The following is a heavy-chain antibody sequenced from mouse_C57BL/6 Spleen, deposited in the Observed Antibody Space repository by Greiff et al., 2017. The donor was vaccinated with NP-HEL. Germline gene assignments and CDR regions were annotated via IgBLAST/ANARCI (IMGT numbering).Heavy chain of an antibody. CDR2: IDPENGDT. D-gene: IGHD2-5*01. V-gene: IGHV14-4*01. Sequence: VQLQQSGAELVRPGASVKLSCTASGFNIKDDYMHWVKQRPEQGLEWIGWIDPENGDTEYASKFQGKATITADTSSHTAYLQLSSLTSEDTALYYCTTTDSIYEDYFVYWRQGTTLTVSS. CDR1: GFNIKDDY. J-gene: IGHJ2*01. CDR3: TTTDSIYEDYFVY.